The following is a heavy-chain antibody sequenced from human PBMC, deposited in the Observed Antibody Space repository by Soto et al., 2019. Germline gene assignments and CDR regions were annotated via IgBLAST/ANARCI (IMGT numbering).Heavy chain of an antibody. CDR2: IYYSGST. CDR1: CGSISSGDYY. Sequence: PSETLSLTCTVSCGSISSGDYYWSWIRQPPGKGLEWIGYIYYSGSTYYNPSLKSRVTISVDTSKNQFSLKLSSVTAADTAVYYCARSSPTTGVDFDYWGQGTLVTVSS. D-gene: IGHD4-17*01. J-gene: IGHJ4*02. V-gene: IGHV4-30-4*01. CDR3: ARSSPTTGVDFDY.